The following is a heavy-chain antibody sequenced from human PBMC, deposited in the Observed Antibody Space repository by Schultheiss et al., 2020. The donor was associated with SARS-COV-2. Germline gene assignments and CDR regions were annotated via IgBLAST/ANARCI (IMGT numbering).Heavy chain of an antibody. D-gene: IGHD6-19*01. CDR3: VRAALGLDDY. Sequence: SLKISCAASGFTFDDYAMHWVRQAPGKGLEWVSGISWNSGSIGYADSVKGRFTISRDNAKNTLYLQMNSLRAEDTAVYHCVRAALGLDDYWGQGTLVTVSS. J-gene: IGHJ4*02. V-gene: IGHV3-9*01. CDR1: GFTFDDYA. CDR2: ISWNSGSI.